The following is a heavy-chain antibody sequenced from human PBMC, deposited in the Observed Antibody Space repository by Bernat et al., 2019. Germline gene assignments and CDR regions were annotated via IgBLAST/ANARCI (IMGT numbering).Heavy chain of an antibody. Sequence: QVQLVESGGGVVQPGRSLRLSCAASGFTFSSYGMHWVRQAPGKGLEWVAVIWYDGSNKYYADSVKGRFTISRDNSKNTLYLQMNSLRAEDTAVYYCARDPTYYDILTGYFDYWGQGTLVTVSS. J-gene: IGHJ4*02. CDR2: IWYDGSNK. CDR1: GFTFSSYG. V-gene: IGHV3-33*01. CDR3: ARDPTYYDILTGYFDY. D-gene: IGHD3-9*01.